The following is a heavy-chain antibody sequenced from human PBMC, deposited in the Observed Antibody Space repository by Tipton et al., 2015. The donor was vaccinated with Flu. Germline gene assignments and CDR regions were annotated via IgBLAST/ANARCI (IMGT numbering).Heavy chain of an antibody. V-gene: IGHV4-39*07. CDR3: ARAWGDDAFDI. Sequence: GLVKPSETLSLTCTVSSGSIRSTNYFCAWIRQPPGKRLELIGNIYPSGTTYYNPSLKSRVTISVDTSKNQFSLKLSSVTAADTAVYYCARAWGDDAFDIWGQGTMVTVSS. J-gene: IGHJ3*02. D-gene: IGHD3-16*01. CDR1: SGSIRSTNYF. CDR2: IYPSGTT.